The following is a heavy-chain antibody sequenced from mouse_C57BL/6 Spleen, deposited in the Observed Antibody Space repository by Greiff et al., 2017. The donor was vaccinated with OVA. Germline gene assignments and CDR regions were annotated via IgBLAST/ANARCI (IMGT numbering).Heavy chain of an antibody. Sequence: VQLQQSGPELVKPGASVKISCKASGYTFTDYYMNWVKQSHGKSLEWIGDINPNNGGTSYNQKFTGKATLTVDKSSSTAYMELRSLTSEDSAVYYCARERNYYAMDYWGQGTSVTVSS. CDR3: ARERNYYAMDY. J-gene: IGHJ4*01. V-gene: IGHV1-26*01. CDR2: INPNNGGT. CDR1: GYTFTDYY.